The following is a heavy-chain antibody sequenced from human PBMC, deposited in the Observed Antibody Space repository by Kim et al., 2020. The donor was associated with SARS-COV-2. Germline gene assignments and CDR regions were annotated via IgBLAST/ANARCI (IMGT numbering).Heavy chain of an antibody. D-gene: IGHD2-8*01. J-gene: IGHJ4*02. CDR2: VSAYNGDK. CDR3: AKDGENGIWHLDF. CDR1: GYTFVNYG. V-gene: IGHV1-18*01. Sequence: ASVKVSCKTSGYTFVNYGVSWVRQAPGHGLEWMGWVSAYNGDKKFSKKFQGRVTMTTDSSPSTVYMELRGLRSDDTALYYCAKDGENGIWHLDFWGQGSLVTVSS.